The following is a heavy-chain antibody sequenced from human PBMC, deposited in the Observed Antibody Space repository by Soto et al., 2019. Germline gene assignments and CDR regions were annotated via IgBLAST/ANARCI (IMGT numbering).Heavy chain of an antibody. CDR2: ISSSSSYI. Sequence: GGSLRLSCAASGFTFSSYSMNWVRQAPGKGLEWVSSISSSSSYIYYADTVKGRFTISRDNAKNSLYLQMNSLSAEDTAMYYCSSEGPIAGDEVARYFDLWGRGTLVTVSS. CDR3: SSEGPIAGDEVARYFDL. D-gene: IGHD2-21*01. V-gene: IGHV3-21*01. J-gene: IGHJ2*01. CDR1: GFTFSSYS.